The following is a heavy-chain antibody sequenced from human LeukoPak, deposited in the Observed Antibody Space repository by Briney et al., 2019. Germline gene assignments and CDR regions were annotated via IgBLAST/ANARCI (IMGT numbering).Heavy chain of an antibody. CDR2: ISGSGGST. Sequence: PGGSLRLSCAASGFTFSSYAMSWVRQAPGKGLEWVSAISGSGGSTYYADSVKGRFTISRDNSKNTLYLQMNSLRAEDTAVYYCAKDQVSGGSGSSSSWGQGTLVTVSS. CDR3: AKDQVSGGSGSSSS. D-gene: IGHD3-10*01. CDR1: GFTFSSYA. J-gene: IGHJ4*02. V-gene: IGHV3-23*01.